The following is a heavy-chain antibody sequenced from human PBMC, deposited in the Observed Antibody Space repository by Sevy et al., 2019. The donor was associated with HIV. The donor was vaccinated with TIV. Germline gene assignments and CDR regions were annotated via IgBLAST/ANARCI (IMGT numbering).Heavy chain of an antibody. J-gene: IGHJ4*02. V-gene: IGHV4-39*01. CDR3: ARHDILTGYYIAHFDY. Sequence: SETLSLTCTVSGGSITGGRYYWGWIRQPPGKGLEWIGSIYYSGNTYFNPSLKSRVTISVDTSKNQFSLGLSSVTAADTAVYYCARHDILTGYYIAHFDYWGQGTLVTVSS. CDR1: GGSITGGRYY. D-gene: IGHD3-9*01. CDR2: IYYSGNT.